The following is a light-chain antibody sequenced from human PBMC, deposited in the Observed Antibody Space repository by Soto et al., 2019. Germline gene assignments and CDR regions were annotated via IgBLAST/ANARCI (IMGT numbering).Light chain of an antibody. Sequence: DIQMTPAPSTLSASVGDEVTITCRASPSISTWLAWYQQKPGKAPKLLIYKASGLESGVPSRFSGSGSGTDFTLTISSLQPDDFATYYCQQYNSYSPLTFGGGTKVDIK. J-gene: IGKJ4*01. CDR1: PSISTW. V-gene: IGKV1-5*03. CDR3: QQYNSYSPLT. CDR2: KAS.